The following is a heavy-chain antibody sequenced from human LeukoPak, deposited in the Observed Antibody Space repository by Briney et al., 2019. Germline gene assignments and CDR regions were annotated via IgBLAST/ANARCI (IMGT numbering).Heavy chain of an antibody. J-gene: IGHJ5*02. D-gene: IGHD2-15*01. Sequence: GGSLRLSCAASGFIVSNNYMSWVRQAPGKGLEWVANIKEDGSQKYYVDSVKGRFTISRDNAKNSLYLQMNSLRAEDTAVYYCTRELGYCGGGSCYYWFDPWGQGNLVTVSS. CDR1: GFIVSNNY. V-gene: IGHV3-7*01. CDR3: TRELGYCGGGSCYYWFDP. CDR2: IKEDGSQK.